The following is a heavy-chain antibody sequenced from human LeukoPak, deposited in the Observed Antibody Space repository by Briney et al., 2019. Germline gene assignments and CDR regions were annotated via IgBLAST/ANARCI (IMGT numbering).Heavy chain of an antibody. V-gene: IGHV3-48*04. CDR2: ISSTSSTI. D-gene: IGHD1-26*01. Sequence: GGSPRLSCAASGFTFSNYDMNWVRQAPGKGLEWVSYISSTSSTIYYTDSVKGRFTISRDNAKNSLYLQMNILRAEDTAVYYCARDWLVGATPPYYLDYWGQGTLVTVSS. J-gene: IGHJ4*02. CDR1: GFTFSNYD. CDR3: ARDWLVGATPPYYLDY.